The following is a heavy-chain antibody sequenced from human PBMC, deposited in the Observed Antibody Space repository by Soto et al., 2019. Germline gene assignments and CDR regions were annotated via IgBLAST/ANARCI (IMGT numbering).Heavy chain of an antibody. CDR3: AREEAVAGTDY. Sequence: SVKVSCKASGCTFSSYSISWVRQAPGQGLEWMGGIIPIFGTANYTQKFQGRVTITADESTSTAYMELSSLRPEDTAVYYCAREEAVAGTDYWGQGTMVTVSS. CDR1: GCTFSSYS. V-gene: IGHV1-69*13. CDR2: IIPIFGTA. J-gene: IGHJ4*02. D-gene: IGHD6-19*01.